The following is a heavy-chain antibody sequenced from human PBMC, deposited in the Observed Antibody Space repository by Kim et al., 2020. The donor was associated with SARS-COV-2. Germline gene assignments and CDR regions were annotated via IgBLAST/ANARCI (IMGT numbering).Heavy chain of an antibody. D-gene: IGHD3-22*01. V-gene: IGHV4-34*01. CDR1: GGSFSGYY. Sequence: SETLSLTCAVYGGSFSGYYWSWIRQPPGKGLEWIGEINHSGSTNYNPSLKSRVTISVDTSKNQFSLKLSSVTAADTAVYYCARDIDSSGYEHWGQGTLVTVSS. CDR3: ARDIDSSGYEH. CDR2: INHSGST. J-gene: IGHJ1*01.